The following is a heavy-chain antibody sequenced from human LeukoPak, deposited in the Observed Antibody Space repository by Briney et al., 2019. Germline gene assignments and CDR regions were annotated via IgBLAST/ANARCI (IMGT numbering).Heavy chain of an antibody. CDR1: GYTFSNYY. Sequence: ASVKVSCKASGYTFSNYYMHWVRQAPGQGLEWMGMINPSGGRSSSAQKFQGRLTMTRGTSTSTVYVELSSLSSEDMAVYYCSREEQYYFDYWGQGTLVTVSS. CDR3: SREEQYYFDY. J-gene: IGHJ4*02. V-gene: IGHV1-46*01. CDR2: INPSGGRS. D-gene: IGHD6-19*01.